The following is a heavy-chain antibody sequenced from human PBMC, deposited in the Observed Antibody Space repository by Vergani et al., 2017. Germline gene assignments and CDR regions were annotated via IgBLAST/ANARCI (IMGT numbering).Heavy chain of an antibody. V-gene: IGHV4-39*01. J-gene: IGHJ6*03. D-gene: IGHD2-2*01. Sequence: QLQLQESGPGLVKPSETLSLTCTVSGGSISSSSYYWGWIRQPPGKGLEWIGSIYYSGSTYYNPSLKSRVTISVDTSKNQFSLKLSSVTAADTAVYYCARAAIVVVPAAIIGNYYYYMDVWGKGTTVTVSS. CDR1: GGSISSSSYY. CDR2: IYYSGST. CDR3: ARAAIVVVPAAIIGNYYYYMDV.